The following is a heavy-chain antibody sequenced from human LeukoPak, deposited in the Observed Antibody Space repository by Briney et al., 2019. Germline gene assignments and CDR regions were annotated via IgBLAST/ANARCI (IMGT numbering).Heavy chain of an antibody. CDR1: GFTFSSYG. CDR3: VRGYCSSRTSCYFDH. J-gene: IGHJ4*02. V-gene: IGHV3-30*03. CDR2: ISYDGSNK. Sequence: PGGSLRLSCAASGFTFSSYGMHWVRQAPGKGLEWVAVISYDGSNKYYADSVKGRFTISRDNSKNTLYLQMNSLKTEDTAVYHCVRGYCSSRTSCYFDHWGQGNLVTVSS. D-gene: IGHD2-2*01.